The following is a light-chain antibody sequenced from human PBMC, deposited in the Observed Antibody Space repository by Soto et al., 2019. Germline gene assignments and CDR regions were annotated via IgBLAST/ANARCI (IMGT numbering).Light chain of an antibody. Sequence: QSVLTPXSSVSGSPGQSITICFTGTSSDVGSYNLVSWYQQYPGKAPKLMIYEVSKRPSGVSNRFSGSKSGNTASLTISGLQAEDEADYYCCSYAGSSTFLYVFGTGTKVTVL. V-gene: IGLV2-23*02. CDR1: SSDVGSYNL. J-gene: IGLJ1*01. CDR2: EVS. CDR3: CSYAGSSTFLYV.